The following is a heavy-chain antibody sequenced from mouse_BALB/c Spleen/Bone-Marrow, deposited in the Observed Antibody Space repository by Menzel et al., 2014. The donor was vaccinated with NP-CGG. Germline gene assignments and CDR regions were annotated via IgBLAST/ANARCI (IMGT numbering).Heavy chain of an antibody. J-gene: IGHJ2*01. D-gene: IGHD2-14*01. CDR2: IRLKSNNYGT. CDR3: TRLRYDEGYYFDC. V-gene: IGHV6-6*02. CDR1: GFTFSNYW. Sequence: EVKLVESGGGLVQPGGSMKLSCAASGFTFSNYWMNWVRQSPEKGLEWVAEIRLKSNNYGTHYAESVKGRFTISRDDSKNNVYLQMNNLRAEDTGIYYCTRLRYDEGYYFDCWGQGTTLSGSS.